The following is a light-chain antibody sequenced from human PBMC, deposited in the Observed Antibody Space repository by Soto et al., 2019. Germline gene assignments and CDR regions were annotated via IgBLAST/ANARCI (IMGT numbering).Light chain of an antibody. Sequence: QSVLTQPPSASGTPGQRVTISCSGSSSNIGANPINWYQQLPGTAPKLLIYNNDQRPSGVPDRFSASKSGTSASLAISGLQSEDAADYYCEAWDDSLYGAVLGGGTQLTVL. J-gene: IGLJ2*01. CDR3: EAWDDSLYGAV. CDR1: SSNIGANP. CDR2: NND. V-gene: IGLV1-44*01.